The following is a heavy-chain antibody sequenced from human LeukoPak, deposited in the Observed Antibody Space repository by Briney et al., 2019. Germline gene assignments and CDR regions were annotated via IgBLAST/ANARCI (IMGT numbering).Heavy chain of an antibody. CDR3: ASRSRPLVVAATFRPFDY. Sequence: PSETLSLTCTVSGGSISSSSYYWGWIRQPPGKGLEWIGSIYYSGSTYYNPSLKSRVTISVDTSKNQFSLKLSSVTAADTAVYYCASRSRPLVVAATFRPFDYWGQGTLVTVSS. J-gene: IGHJ4*02. CDR1: GGSISSSSYY. CDR2: IYYSGST. V-gene: IGHV4-39*07. D-gene: IGHD2-15*01.